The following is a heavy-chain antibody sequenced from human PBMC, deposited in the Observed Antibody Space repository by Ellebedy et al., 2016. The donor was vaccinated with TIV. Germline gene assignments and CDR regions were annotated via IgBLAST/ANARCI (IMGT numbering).Heavy chain of an antibody. V-gene: IGHV1-2*02. CDR3: ARVLTIVTYNWFDP. Sequence: ASVKVSCKASGYTFTGYYMHWVRQAPGQGLEWMGWINPNSGGTNYAQKFQGRVTMTRDTSISTAYMELSRLRSDDTAMYYCARVLTIVTYNWFDPWGQGTTITVSS. CDR2: INPNSGGT. J-gene: IGHJ5*01. D-gene: IGHD4-11*01. CDR1: GYTFTGYY.